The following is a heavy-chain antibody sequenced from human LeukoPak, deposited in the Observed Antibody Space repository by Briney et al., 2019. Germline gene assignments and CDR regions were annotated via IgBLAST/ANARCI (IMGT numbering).Heavy chain of an antibody. CDR3: AREVWLRIHDAFDI. Sequence: ASVKVSCKASGYTFTGYYMHWVRQAPGQGLEWMGWINPNSGGTNYAQKFQGRVTMTRDTSISTAYMELSRLRSDDTAVYYCAREVWLRIHDAFDIWGQGTMVTVSS. D-gene: IGHD5-12*01. J-gene: IGHJ3*02. CDR2: INPNSGGT. CDR1: GYTFTGYY. V-gene: IGHV1-2*02.